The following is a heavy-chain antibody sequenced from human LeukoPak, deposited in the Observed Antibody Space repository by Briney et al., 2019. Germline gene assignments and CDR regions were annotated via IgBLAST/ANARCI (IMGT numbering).Heavy chain of an antibody. V-gene: IGHV3-23*01. Sequence: GASLRLSCAASGFTFSSYAMSWVRQAPGKGLEWVSAISGSGGSTYYADSVKGRFTISRDNSKHTLYLQMNSLRAEDTAVYYCAKPLPPYGDTRFDYWGQGTLVTVSS. D-gene: IGHD4-17*01. CDR1: GFTFSSYA. CDR3: AKPLPPYGDTRFDY. J-gene: IGHJ4*02. CDR2: ISGSGGST.